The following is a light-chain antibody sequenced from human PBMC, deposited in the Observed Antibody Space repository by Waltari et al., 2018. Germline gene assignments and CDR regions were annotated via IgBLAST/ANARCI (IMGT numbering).Light chain of an antibody. J-gene: IGKJ3*01. Sequence: EIVLNPSTATPSLSPGERATLSCRASQSVSSNLAWYQQKPGQAPRLRIYDASNRATGIPARFSGSGSGTDFTLTISSLEPEDFAVYYCQQRGDWSRTFGPGTKVEIK. CDR2: DAS. CDR1: QSVSSN. V-gene: IGKV3-11*01. CDR3: QQRGDWSRT.